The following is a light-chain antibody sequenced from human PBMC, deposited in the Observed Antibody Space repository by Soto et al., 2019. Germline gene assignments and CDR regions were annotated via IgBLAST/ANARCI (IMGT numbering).Light chain of an antibody. CDR3: QQFNSYPWT. V-gene: IGKV1-5*01. J-gene: IGKJ1*01. CDR1: QSISSW. CDR2: DAS. Sequence: DIQMNQSPSTLSASVGDRVTITCRASQSISSWLAWYQQKPGKAPKLLIYDASSLESGVPSRFTGSRSGTEFTLTISSLQPDDFATYYCQQFNSYPWTFGQGTKVEIK.